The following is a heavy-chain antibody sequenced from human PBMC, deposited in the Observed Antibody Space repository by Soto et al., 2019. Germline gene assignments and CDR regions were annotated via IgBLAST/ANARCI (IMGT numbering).Heavy chain of an antibody. V-gene: IGHV4-4*02. D-gene: IGHD2-21*02. CDR2: IYSSGTT. CDR1: GDSIRTSNW. J-gene: IGHJ5*02. CDR3: ARAPGVAVGTSILSSWFDP. Sequence: QVQLQESGPGQVKSSGTLSLACTVSGDSIRTSNWWSWVRQPPGKGLEWIGEIYSSGTTNFNPSLKSRVSISVDESRNQFSLNLTSVTAADTAVYFCARAPGVAVGTSILSSWFDPWGQGTLVIVSS.